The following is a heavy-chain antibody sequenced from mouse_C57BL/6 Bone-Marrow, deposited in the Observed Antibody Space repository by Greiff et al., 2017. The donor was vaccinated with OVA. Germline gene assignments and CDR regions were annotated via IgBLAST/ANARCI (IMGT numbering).Heavy chain of an antibody. J-gene: IGHJ3*01. D-gene: IGHD1-1*01. V-gene: IGHV1-5*01. CDR1: GYTFTSYW. CDR3: TRELLYYGSSYGGFAY. CDR2: IYPGNSDT. Sequence: SGTVLARPGASVKMSCKTSGYTFTSYWMHWVKQRPGQGLEWIGAIYPGNSDTSYNQKFKGKAKLTAVTSASTAYMELSSLTNEDSAVYYCTRELLYYGSSYGGFAYWGQGTLVTVSA.